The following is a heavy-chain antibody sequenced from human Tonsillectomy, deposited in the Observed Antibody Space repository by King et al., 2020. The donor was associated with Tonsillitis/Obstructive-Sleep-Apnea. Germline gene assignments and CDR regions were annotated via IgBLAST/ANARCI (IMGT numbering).Heavy chain of an antibody. CDR2: IIPILGIA. Sequence: QLVQSGAEVKKPGSSVKVSCKASGGTFSSYAISWVRQAPGQGLEWMGGIIPILGIANYAQKFQGRVTITADKSTSTAYMELSSLRSEDTAVYYCASMSTSEWERRPGNYYGMDVWGQGTTITVSS. J-gene: IGHJ6*02. D-gene: IGHD1-26*01. CDR3: ASMSTSEWERRPGNYYGMDV. CDR1: GGTFSSYA. V-gene: IGHV1-69*10.